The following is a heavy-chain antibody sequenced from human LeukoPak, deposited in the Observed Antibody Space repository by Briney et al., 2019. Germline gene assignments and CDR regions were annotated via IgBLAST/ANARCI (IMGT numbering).Heavy chain of an antibody. V-gene: IGHV1-3*01. D-gene: IGHD2-2*01. CDR2: INAGNGNT. CDR3: ARQPAAESHKYFQH. J-gene: IGHJ1*01. Sequence: ASVKVSCKASGYTFTGYYMHWVRQAPGQRLEWMGWINAGNGNTKYSQKFQGRVTITRDTSASTAYMELSSLRSEDTAVYYCARQPAAESHKYFQHWGQGTLVTVSS. CDR1: GYTFTGYY.